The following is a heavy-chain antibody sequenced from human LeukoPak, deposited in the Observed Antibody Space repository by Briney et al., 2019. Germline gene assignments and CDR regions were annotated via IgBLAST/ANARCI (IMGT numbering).Heavy chain of an antibody. D-gene: IGHD5-18*01. CDR1: GFTFDDYA. CDR2: ISWNSGSI. Sequence: GRSLRLSCAASGFTFDDYAMHWVRQAPGKGLEWVSGISWNSGSIGYADSVKGRFTISRDNAKNSLYLQMNSLRAEDTALYYCAKDICIQLWPTYGMDVWGQGTTVTVSS. V-gene: IGHV3-9*01. J-gene: IGHJ6*02. CDR3: AKDICIQLWPTYGMDV.